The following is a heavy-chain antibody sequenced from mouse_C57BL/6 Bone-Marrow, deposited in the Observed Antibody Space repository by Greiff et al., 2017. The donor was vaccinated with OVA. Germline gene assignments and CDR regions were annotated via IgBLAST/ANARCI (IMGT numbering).Heavy chain of an antibody. J-gene: IGHJ3*01. CDR3: ASPLAY. CDR1: GYSITSGYY. CDR2: ISYDGSN. Sequence: EVQLMESGPGLVKPSQSLSLTCSVTGYSITSGYYWNWIRQFPGNKLEWMGYISYDGSNNYNPSLKNRISITRDTSKNQFFLKLNSVTTEDTATYYCASPLAYWGQGTLVTVSA. V-gene: IGHV3-6*01.